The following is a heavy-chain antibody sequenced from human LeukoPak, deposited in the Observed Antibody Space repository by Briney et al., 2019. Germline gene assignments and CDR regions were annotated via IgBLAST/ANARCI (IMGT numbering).Heavy chain of an antibody. Sequence: SDTLSLTCTVSGGSISSSYWSWIRQPPGKGLEWIGYIYYSGNTNYNPSLKSRVTVSVDTSKNQFSLRLSSVTAADTAVYYCARGPSGTYGFRFDPWGQGTLVTVSS. J-gene: IGHJ5*02. CDR1: GGSISSSY. D-gene: IGHD1-26*01. CDR2: IYYSGNT. CDR3: ARGPSGTYGFRFDP. V-gene: IGHV4-59*07.